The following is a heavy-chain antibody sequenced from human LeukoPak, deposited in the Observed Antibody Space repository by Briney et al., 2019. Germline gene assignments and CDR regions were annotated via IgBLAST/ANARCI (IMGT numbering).Heavy chain of an antibody. CDR2: ISAYNGNT. D-gene: IGHD3-10*01. J-gene: IGHJ6*03. CDR3: ARDLLDYGSGNWSGNYYYYMDV. CDR1: GYTFTSYG. V-gene: IGHV1-18*01. Sequence: GASVKVSCKASGYTFTSYGISWVRQAPGQGLEWMGWISAYNGNTNYAQKLQGRVTMTTDTSTSTAYMELSSLRSEDTAVYYCARDLLDYGSGNWSGNYYYYMDVWGKGTTVTISS.